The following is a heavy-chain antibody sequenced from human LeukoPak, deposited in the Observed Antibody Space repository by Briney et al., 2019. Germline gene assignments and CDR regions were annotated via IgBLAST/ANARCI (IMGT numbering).Heavy chain of an antibody. CDR1: GYTFTGYY. D-gene: IGHD3-3*01. CDR3: AKARFLEWSDAFDI. CDR2: INPNSGGT. V-gene: IGHV1-2*02. Sequence: GASVKVSCKASGYTFTGYYMHWVRQAPGQGLEWMGWINPNSGGTNYAQKFQGRVTMTRDTSVSTAYMELSRLRSDGTAVYYCAKARFLEWSDAFDIWGQGTMVTVSS. J-gene: IGHJ3*02.